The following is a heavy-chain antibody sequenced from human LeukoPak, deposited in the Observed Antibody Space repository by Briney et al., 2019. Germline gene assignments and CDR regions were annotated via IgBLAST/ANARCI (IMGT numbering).Heavy chain of an antibody. CDR3: AKVWSRLRGPGDY. Sequence: GGTLRLSCAASGFTFSSYGMHWVRQAPGKGLEWVAFIRYDGSNKYYADSVKGRFTISRDNSKNTLYLQMNSLRAEDTAVYYCAKVWSRLRGPGDYWGQGTLVTVSS. J-gene: IGHJ4*02. D-gene: IGHD2-21*01. CDR2: IRYDGSNK. V-gene: IGHV3-30*02. CDR1: GFTFSSYG.